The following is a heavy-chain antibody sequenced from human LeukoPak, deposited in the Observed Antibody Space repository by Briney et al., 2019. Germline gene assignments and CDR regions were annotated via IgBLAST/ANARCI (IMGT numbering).Heavy chain of an antibody. CDR1: GVPIRSYS. CDR3: AMSSSWPALFDY. J-gene: IGHJ4*02. Sequence: PSETVSLTCTVSGVPIRSYSWSWMRQPPGRGLEWSGYMYDSGSTNYNPSLKSRVTISVDTSKNPFSLKLHSVTAADMAVYFCAMSSSWPALFDYWGQGTLVSVSS. D-gene: IGHD6-13*01. CDR2: MYDSGST. V-gene: IGHV4-59*01.